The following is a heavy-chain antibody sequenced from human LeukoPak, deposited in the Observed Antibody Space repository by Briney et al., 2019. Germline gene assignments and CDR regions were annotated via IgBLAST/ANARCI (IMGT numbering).Heavy chain of an antibody. J-gene: IGHJ6*03. CDR1: GGSISSSSYY. Sequence: SETLSLTCTVSGGSISSSSYYWGWIRQPPGKGLEWIGYTYYSGSTNYNPSLKSRVTISVDTSKNQFSLKLSSVTAADTAVYYCARGGWSYYYMDVWGKGTTVTVSS. CDR2: TYYSGST. D-gene: IGHD2-15*01. CDR3: ARGGWSYYYMDV. V-gene: IGHV4-61*05.